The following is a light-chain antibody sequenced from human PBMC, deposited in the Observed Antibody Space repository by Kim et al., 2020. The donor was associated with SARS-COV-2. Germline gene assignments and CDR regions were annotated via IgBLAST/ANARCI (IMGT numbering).Light chain of an antibody. V-gene: IGKV3-11*01. CDR2: EAS. CDR1: QSVGNY. Sequence: SLSPGERATLSCRTSQSVGNYLSWYQHKPGQTPRLLIFEASNRVPGIPARFTGRGSGTDFTLIISSLEPEDFAVYYCQQRSSWLTFGGGTKVDIK. CDR3: QQRSSWLT. J-gene: IGKJ4*01.